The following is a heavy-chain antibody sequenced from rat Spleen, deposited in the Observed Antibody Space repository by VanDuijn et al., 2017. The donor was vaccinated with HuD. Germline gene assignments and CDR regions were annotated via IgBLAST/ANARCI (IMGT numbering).Heavy chain of an antibody. CDR3: ARSAFLTTEGISHNWFAY. J-gene: IGHJ3*01. Sequence: EVQLQESGPGLVKPSQSLSLTCSVTGYSITSSYRWNWIRKFPGNKLEWMGYINSAGSTNYNPSLKSRISITRDTSKNQFFLQVNSVTTEDTATYYCARSAFLTTEGISHNWFAYWGQGTLVTVSS. CDR1: GYSITSSYR. V-gene: IGHV3-3*01. D-gene: IGHD1-11*01. CDR2: INSAGST.